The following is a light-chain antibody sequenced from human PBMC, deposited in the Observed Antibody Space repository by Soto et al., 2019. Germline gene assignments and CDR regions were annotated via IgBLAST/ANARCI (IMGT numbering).Light chain of an antibody. CDR2: GAS. J-gene: IGKJ5*01. CDR1: QSVRGN. CDR3: QQYNNWPFIT. V-gene: IGKV3-15*01. Sequence: EIVMTQSPATLSVSPGESATLSCRASQSVRGNLAWYQQKPGQSPRLLIYGASSRATGIPVRFSGSGSGTEFTLSIGSLQSEDFAVYYCQQYNNWPFITFGQGTRLEIK.